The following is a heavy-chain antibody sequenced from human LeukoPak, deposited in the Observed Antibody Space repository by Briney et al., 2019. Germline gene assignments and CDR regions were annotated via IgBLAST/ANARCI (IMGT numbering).Heavy chain of an antibody. CDR3: ARGGYCSGGSCYRIDY. V-gene: IGHV1-69*01. CDR2: IIPIFGTA. CDR1: GGTVSSYA. Sequence: ASVKVSCKPSGGTVSSYAISWVRQAPSHELEWMGGIIPIFGTANYAQKFQGRVKITADESTSTAYMELSSLRSEDTAVYYCARGGYCSGGSCYRIDYWGQGTLVTVSS. D-gene: IGHD2-15*01. J-gene: IGHJ4*02.